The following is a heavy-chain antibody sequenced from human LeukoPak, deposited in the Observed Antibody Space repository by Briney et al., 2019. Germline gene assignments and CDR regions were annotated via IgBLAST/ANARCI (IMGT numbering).Heavy chain of an antibody. CDR2: ISSRSSYI. V-gene: IGHV3-21*01. D-gene: IGHD3-22*01. CDR1: GFTFSSYS. J-gene: IGHJ4*02. Sequence: GGSLRLSCAASGFTFSSYSMNWVRQAPGKGLEGVSAISSRSSYIYYADSVKGRFTISRDNAKNSLYMQMNSLRAEDTAVYSCARDSIAQDYWGQGTLVTVSS. CDR3: ARDSIAQDY.